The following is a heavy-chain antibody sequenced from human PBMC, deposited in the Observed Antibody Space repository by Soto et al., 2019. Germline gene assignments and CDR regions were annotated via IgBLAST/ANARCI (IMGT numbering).Heavy chain of an antibody. Sequence: QVQLVESGGGVVQPGRSLRLSCAASGFTFSRYAMHWVRQAPGKGLEWVAVISSDGSNKYDADSVKGRFTISRDNSKHXXYLKMNSLRAEDTAVYYCARFKVCSGGTCYSYFDYWGQGTLVTVSS. CDR2: ISSDGSNK. CDR1: GFTFSRYA. J-gene: IGHJ4*02. CDR3: ARFKVCSGGTCYSYFDY. D-gene: IGHD2-15*01. V-gene: IGHV3-30-3*01.